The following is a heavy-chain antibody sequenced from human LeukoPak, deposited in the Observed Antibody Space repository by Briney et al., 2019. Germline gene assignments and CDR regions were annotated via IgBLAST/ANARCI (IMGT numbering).Heavy chain of an antibody. CDR2: ISYDGSNK. J-gene: IGHJ4*02. D-gene: IGHD5-12*01. Sequence: PGRSLRLSCAASGFTFSSYAMHWVRQAPGKGLEWVAVISYDGSNKYYADSVKGRFTISRDNSKNTLYLQMNSLRAEDTAVYYCAKGAGGGYDDYFDYWGQGTLVTVSS. V-gene: IGHV3-30*04. CDR1: GFTFSSYA. CDR3: AKGAGGGYDDYFDY.